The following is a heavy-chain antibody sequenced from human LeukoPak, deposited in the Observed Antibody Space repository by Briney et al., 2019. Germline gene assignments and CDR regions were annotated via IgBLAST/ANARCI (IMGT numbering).Heavy chain of an antibody. V-gene: IGHV3-30*01. Sequence: GGSLRLSCAASGFTFSNYAMHWVRQAPGKGLEWVSLISSGGTYEYYAGSGQGHFTISRDHSKITLYPQLNRLRAEDTAVYYCARDSTYYYDSGSSRPHYFDNWGQGTLVTVSS. CDR3: ARDSTYYYDSGSSRPHYFDN. D-gene: IGHD3-10*01. CDR2: ISSGGTYE. J-gene: IGHJ4*02. CDR1: GFTFSNYA.